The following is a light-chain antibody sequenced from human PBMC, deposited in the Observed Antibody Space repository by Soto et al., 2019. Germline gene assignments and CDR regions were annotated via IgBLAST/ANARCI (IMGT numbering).Light chain of an antibody. Sequence: QSVLTQPPSASGTPGQRVTISCSGSSSNIGNNPVNWYQQLPGTAPKLLIYSNYKRPSGVPDRYSGSKSGTTASLAISGLQSEDEADYYCAGWEDSLNGVIFGGGTKVTVL. CDR3: AGWEDSLNGVI. CDR2: SNY. V-gene: IGLV1-44*01. CDR1: SSNIGNNP. J-gene: IGLJ2*01.